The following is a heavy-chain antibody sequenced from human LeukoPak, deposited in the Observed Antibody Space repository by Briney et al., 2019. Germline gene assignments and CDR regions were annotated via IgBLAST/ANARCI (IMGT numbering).Heavy chain of an antibody. CDR3: AVDYSNCVVGYYFDY. CDR2: ISAYNGNT. CDR1: GYTFTSYG. D-gene: IGHD4-11*01. Sequence: ASVKVSCKASGYTFTSYGISWVRQAPGQGLEWMGWISAYNGNTNYAQKLQGRVTMTTDTSTSTAYMELSRLRSDDTAVYYCAVDYSNCVVGYYFDYWGQGTLVTVSS. J-gene: IGHJ4*02. V-gene: IGHV1-18*01.